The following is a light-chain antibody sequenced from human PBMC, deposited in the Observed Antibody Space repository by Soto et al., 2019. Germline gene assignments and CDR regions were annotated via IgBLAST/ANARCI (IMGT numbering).Light chain of an antibody. V-gene: IGKV3-20*01. CDR2: ATS. J-gene: IGKJ5*01. Sequence: VLTKSPGTLSLSPGERATLSGRARQSVSSSYLAWYQQKPGQAPRLLSYATSSRATGIPDRFSGSGSGTDFSLTISRLEPDDFAVYFCQQYGSSPPITFGQGTRLEMK. CDR1: QSVSSSY. CDR3: QQYGSSPPIT.